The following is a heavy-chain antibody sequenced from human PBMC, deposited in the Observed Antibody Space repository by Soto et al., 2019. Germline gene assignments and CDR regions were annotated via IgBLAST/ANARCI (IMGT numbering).Heavy chain of an antibody. CDR1: GFTVSSNY. J-gene: IGHJ4*02. Sequence: GGSLRLSCAASGFTVSSNYMSWVRQAPGKGLEWVSVIYSGGSTYYADSVKGRFTSSRDNSKNTLYLQMNSLRAEDTAVYYCAGGLTRLYFDYWGQGTLVTVSS. CDR2: IYSGGST. D-gene: IGHD2-15*01. V-gene: IGHV3-53*01. CDR3: AGGLTRLYFDY.